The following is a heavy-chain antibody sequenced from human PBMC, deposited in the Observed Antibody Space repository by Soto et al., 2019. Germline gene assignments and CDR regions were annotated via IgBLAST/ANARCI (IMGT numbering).Heavy chain of an antibody. Sequence: NPSETLSLTCTVSGGSISSFYWSWIRQPPGKGLEWIGYIYYTGSTNYNPSLKNRVTISVDTSKNQFSLKLHSVTAADTAVFYCARVGRRFGEFIDCWDQGTLVTVSS. CDR2: IYYTGST. D-gene: IGHD3-10*01. V-gene: IGHV4-59*01. CDR1: GGSISSFY. J-gene: IGHJ4*02. CDR3: ARVGRRFGEFIDC.